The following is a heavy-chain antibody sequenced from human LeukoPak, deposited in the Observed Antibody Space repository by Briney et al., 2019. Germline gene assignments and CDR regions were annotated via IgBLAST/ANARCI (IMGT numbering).Heavy chain of an antibody. D-gene: IGHD3-10*01. CDR3: ARERGDY. CDR2: IYHSGST. J-gene: IGHJ4*02. CDR1: GGSISFSNW. Sequence: PSETLSLTCAVSGGSISFSNWWTWVRQPPGKGLEWIGEIYHSGSTNYNPSLKSRVTMSVDTSKNQFSLRLSSVTAADTAVYYCARERGDYWGQGTLVTVSS. V-gene: IGHV4-4*02.